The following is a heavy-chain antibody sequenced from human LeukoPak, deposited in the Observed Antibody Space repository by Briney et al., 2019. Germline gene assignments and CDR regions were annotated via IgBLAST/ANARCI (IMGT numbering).Heavy chain of an antibody. J-gene: IGHJ4*02. D-gene: IGHD2-15*01. CDR1: GFTVSSNY. CDR2: IYSGGGT. CDR3: ARPLLGYCSGGSCSDYPPGY. V-gene: IGHV3-66*02. Sequence: GGSLRLSCAASGFTVSSNYMSWVRQAPGKGLEWVSVIYSGGGTYYADSVKGRFTISRDNSKNTLYLQMNSLRAEDTAVYCCARPLLGYCSGGSCSDYPPGYWGQGTLVTVSS.